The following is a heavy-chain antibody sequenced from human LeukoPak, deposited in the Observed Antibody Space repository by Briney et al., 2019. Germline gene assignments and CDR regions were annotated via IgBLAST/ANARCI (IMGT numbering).Heavy chain of an antibody. J-gene: IGHJ4*02. CDR3: AKDKGSVSSYRFFDS. V-gene: IGHV3-23*01. Sequence: TGGSLRLSCAASGFTFSSFAMSWVRQAPGKGLEWVSAISGSAGGTYYADSVKGRLTISRDNSKNTLYLQMNSLRAEDTALYYCAKDKGSVSSYRFFDSWGQGTLVIVSS. CDR1: GFTFSSFA. D-gene: IGHD3-16*02. CDR2: ISGSAGGT.